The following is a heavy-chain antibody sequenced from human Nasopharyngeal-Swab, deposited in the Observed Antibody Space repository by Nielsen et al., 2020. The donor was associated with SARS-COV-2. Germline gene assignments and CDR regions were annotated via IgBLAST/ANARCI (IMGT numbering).Heavy chain of an antibody. CDR1: GFTFDDYT. CDR2: ISWDGGST. J-gene: IGHJ4*02. D-gene: IGHD4-23*01. V-gene: IGHV3-43*01. Sequence: ESLKISCAASGFTFDDYTMHWVRQAPGKGLEWVSLISWDGGSTYYADSVKGRFTISRDNSKNSLYLQMNSLRTEDTALYYCAKGESDGGNAPLDYWGQGTLVTVSS. CDR3: AKGESDGGNAPLDY.